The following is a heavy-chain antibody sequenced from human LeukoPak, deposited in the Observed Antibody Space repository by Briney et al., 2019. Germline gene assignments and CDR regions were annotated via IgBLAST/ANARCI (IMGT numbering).Heavy chain of an antibody. CDR2: FYSGGST. CDR3: AKKREDIVASPPFDP. CDR1: GFTVSSNY. D-gene: IGHD5-12*01. Sequence: PGGSLRLSCAASGFTVSSNYMSWVRQAPGKGLEWVSVFYSGGSTYYADSAKGRFTISRDNSKNTLYLQMNSLRAEDTAVYYCAKKREDIVASPPFDPWGQGTLVTVSS. V-gene: IGHV3-53*01. J-gene: IGHJ5*02.